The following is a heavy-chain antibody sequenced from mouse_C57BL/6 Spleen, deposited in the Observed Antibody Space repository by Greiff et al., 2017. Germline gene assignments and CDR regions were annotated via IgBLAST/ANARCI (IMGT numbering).Heavy chain of an antibody. J-gene: IGHJ1*03. V-gene: IGHV5-6*01. CDR2: ISSGGSST. CDR1: GFTFSSYG. Sequence: EVKLMESGGDLVKPGGSLKLSCAASGFTFSSYGMSWVRQTPDKRLAWVATISSGGSSTNYPDNVTGRFTISRDNAKNTLYLQRSSRKSEDTAMYYCAGHKSSPWYFDVWGTGTAVTVSS. CDR3: AGHKSSPWYFDV. D-gene: IGHD1-1*01.